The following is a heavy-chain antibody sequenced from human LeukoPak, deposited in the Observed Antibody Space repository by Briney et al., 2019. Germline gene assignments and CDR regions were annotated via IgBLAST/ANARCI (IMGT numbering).Heavy chain of an antibody. CDR2: ISSSSSTI. CDR3: ARSDGAVWFGELPDY. CDR1: GFTFSSYS. J-gene: IGHJ4*02. D-gene: IGHD3-10*01. Sequence: GSLRLSCAASGFTFSSYSMNWVRQAPGKGLEWVSYISSSSSTIYYADSVKGRFTISRDNAKNSLYLQMNSLRAEDTAVYYCARSDGAVWFGELPDYWGQGTLVTVSS. V-gene: IGHV3-48*01.